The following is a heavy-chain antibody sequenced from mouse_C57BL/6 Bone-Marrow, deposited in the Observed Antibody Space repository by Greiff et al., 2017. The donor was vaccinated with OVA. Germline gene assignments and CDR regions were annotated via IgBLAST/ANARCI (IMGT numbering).Heavy chain of an antibody. CDR1: GYTFTSYW. J-gene: IGHJ4*01. CDR2: IDPNSGGT. D-gene: IGHD3-2*02. V-gene: IGHV1-72*01. CDR3: ARRGSSGIHYYAMDY. Sequence: QVQLQQPGAELVKPGASVKLSCKASGYTFTSYWMHWVKQRPGQGLEWIGRIDPNSGGTKYNEKFKSKATLTVDKPSSTAYMQLSSLTSEDSAVDDFARRGSSGIHYYAMDYWGQGTSVTVSS.